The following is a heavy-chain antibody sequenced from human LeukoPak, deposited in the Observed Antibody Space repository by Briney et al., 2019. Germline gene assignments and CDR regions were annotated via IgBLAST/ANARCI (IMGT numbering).Heavy chain of an antibody. V-gene: IGHV4-61*02. CDR1: GGSISSGDYY. J-gene: IGHJ4*02. CDR2: IYSSGST. D-gene: IGHD1-26*01. CDR3: ARESGSYSRIEY. Sequence: SETLSLTCTVSGGSISSGDYYWSWIRQPAGKGLEWIGRIYSSGSTNYNPSLKSRGTMSVDTSKNQVSLKLTSVTAADTAVYYCARESGSYSRIEYWGQGTLVTVSS.